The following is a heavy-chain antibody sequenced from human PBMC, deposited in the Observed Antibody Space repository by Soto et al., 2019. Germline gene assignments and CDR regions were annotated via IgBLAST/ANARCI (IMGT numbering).Heavy chain of an antibody. D-gene: IGHD1-26*01. J-gene: IGHJ4*02. V-gene: IGHV3-15*01. Sequence: WLSRRCPCAASGFTCSNAWMSWVRQPPGKGLEWVGRIKSKTDGGTTYYAAPVKGRFTISRDDAKNTLYLQMNSLKTEDTAVYYCTTELVGATDYCGQGTLVTVSS. CDR1: GFTCSNAW. CDR2: IKSKTDGGTT. CDR3: TTELVGATDY.